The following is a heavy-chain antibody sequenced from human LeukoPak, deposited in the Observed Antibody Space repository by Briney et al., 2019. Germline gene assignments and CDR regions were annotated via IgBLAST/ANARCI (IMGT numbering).Heavy chain of an antibody. CDR1: GYTFTSYG. CDR2: ISAYNGNT. D-gene: IGHD3-22*01. J-gene: IGHJ1*01. Sequence: GASVKVSCKASGYTFTSYGISWVRQAPGQGLEWMGWISAYNGNTNYAQKLQGRVTMTTDTSTSTAYMELRSLRSGDTAVYYCARVEFLYYYDSSGIRWYFQHWGQGTLVTVSS. V-gene: IGHV1-18*01. CDR3: ARVEFLYYYDSSGIRWYFQH.